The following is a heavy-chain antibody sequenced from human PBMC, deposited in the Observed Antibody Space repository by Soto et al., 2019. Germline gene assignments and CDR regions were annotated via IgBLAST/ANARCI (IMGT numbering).Heavy chain of an antibody. CDR2: MNPNSGNT. J-gene: IGHJ6*03. D-gene: IGHD3-3*01. CDR1: GYTFTSYD. V-gene: IGHV1-8*01. Sequence: ASVKVSCKASGYTFTSYDINWVRQATGQGLEWMGWMNPNSGNTGYAQKFQGRVTMTRNTSISTAYMELSSLRSEDTAVYYCARGYDLRPYYYYMDVWGKGTTVTVSS. CDR3: ARGYDLRPYYYYMDV.